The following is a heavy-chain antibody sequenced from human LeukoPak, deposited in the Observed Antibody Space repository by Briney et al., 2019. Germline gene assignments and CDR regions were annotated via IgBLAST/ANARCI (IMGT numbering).Heavy chain of an antibody. V-gene: IGHV4-38-2*01. CDR2: IYRSGST. CDR3: ARHYYGSGSRWNWFDP. J-gene: IGHJ5*02. D-gene: IGHD3-10*01. Sequence: SETLSLTCAVSGYSISSGYYWGWLRQPPGKGLECIGSIYRSGSTYYNPSLKSRVTISVDTSKNQFSLKLSSVTAADTAVDNCARHYYGSGSRWNWFDPWGQGTLVTVSS. CDR1: GYSISSGYY.